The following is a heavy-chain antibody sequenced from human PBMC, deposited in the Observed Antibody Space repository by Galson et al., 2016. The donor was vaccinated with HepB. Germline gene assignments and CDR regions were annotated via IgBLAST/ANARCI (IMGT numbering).Heavy chain of an antibody. J-gene: IGHJ4*02. V-gene: IGHV3-30*04. CDR1: GFTFSSYP. CDR2: ISYDGSKN. D-gene: IGHD6-19*01. CDR3: ARGKEQWPAY. Sequence: SLRLSCAASGFTFSSYPMHWVRQAPGKGLEWVALISYDGSKNYYADSVKGRFTISRDNSKNTLSLQMNSLRAEDTAVYYCARGKEQWPAYWGQGTLVTVSS.